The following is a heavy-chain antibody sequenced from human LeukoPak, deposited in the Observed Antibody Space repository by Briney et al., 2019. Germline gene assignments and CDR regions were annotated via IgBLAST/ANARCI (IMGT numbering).Heavy chain of an antibody. J-gene: IGHJ4*02. CDR1: GFTFSSHG. V-gene: IGHV3-30*02. D-gene: IGHD3-22*01. CDR3: AKDLSGSSGYPDY. CDR2: IRYDGSNK. Sequence: GGSLRLSCAASGFTFSSHGMHWVRQAPGKGLEWVAFIRYDGSNKYYADSVKGRFTISRDNSKNTLYLQMNSLRAEDTAVYYCAKDLSGSSGYPDYWGQGTLVTVSS.